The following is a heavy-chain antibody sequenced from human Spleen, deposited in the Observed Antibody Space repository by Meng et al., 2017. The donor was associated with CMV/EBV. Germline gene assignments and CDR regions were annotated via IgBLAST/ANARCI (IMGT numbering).Heavy chain of an antibody. Sequence: GESLKISCAASGFTFRSYAMNWVRQAPGKGLEWVSSISGSGDSTYYEDSVKGRFTISRDNSKKTLYLQMNSLRAGDTAIYYCAKDHRFYWGHGTLVTVSS. V-gene: IGHV3-23*01. CDR2: ISGSGDST. CDR3: AKDHRFY. CDR1: GFTFRSYA. J-gene: IGHJ4*01.